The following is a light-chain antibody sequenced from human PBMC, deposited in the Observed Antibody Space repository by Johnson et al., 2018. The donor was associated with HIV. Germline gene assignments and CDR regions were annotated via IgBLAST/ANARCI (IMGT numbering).Light chain of an antibody. CDR1: SSNIGNNY. CDR3: GTWDNSLKAEV. J-gene: IGLJ1*01. Sequence: QLVLTQPPSVSAAPGQKVTISCSGSSSNIGNNYVSWYQQLPGGAPKLLIYQNTWRPSWIPDRFSGSTSGASATLAITGLQTGDEADYYCGTWDNSLKAEVFGTGTKVTVL. CDR2: QNT. V-gene: IGLV1-51*02.